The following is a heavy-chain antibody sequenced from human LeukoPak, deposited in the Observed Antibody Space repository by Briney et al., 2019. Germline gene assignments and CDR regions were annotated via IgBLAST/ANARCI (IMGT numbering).Heavy chain of an antibody. D-gene: IGHD3-3*01. CDR2: ITPNSGGT. J-gene: IGHJ4*02. CDR3: ALYDFWSGYPDY. V-gene: IGHV1-2*02. Sequence: ASVRVSCQASGYTFTGYYIHWVRQAPGQGLEWMGWITPNSGGTNYAQKSQGRVTMTRDTSITTAYMELTSLRSDDTAVYYCALYDFWSGYPDYWGQGTLVTVSS. CDR1: GYTFTGYY.